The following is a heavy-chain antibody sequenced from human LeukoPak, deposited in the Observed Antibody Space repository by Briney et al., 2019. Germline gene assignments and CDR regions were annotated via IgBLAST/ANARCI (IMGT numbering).Heavy chain of an antibody. CDR2: MNPNSGNT. CDR1: GYTFTSYD. CDR3: ARGLGTRYCTNGVCYSTGANDAFDI. D-gene: IGHD2-8*01. V-gene: IGHV1-8*01. Sequence: ASVKVSCKASGYTFTSYDINWVRQATGQGLEWMGWMNPNSGNTGYAQKFQGRVTMTRNTSISTAYMELSSLRSEDTAVYYCARGLGTRYCTNGVCYSTGANDAFDIWGQGTMVTVSS. J-gene: IGHJ3*02.